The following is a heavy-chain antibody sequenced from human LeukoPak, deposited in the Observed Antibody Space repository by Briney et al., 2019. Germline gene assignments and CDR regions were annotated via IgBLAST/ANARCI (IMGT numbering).Heavy chain of an antibody. J-gene: IGHJ3*02. CDR3: ARDMVRSKSIFDI. CDR1: GYSISRGYC. D-gene: IGHD3-10*01. V-gene: IGHV4-38-2*02. CDR2: IYTSGST. Sequence: SETLSLTCTVSGYSISRGYCWGWIRQPPGKGLEWIGRIYTSGSTNYNPSLKSRVTISVDTSKNQFSLKLSSVTAADTAVYYCARDMVRSKSIFDIWGQGTMVTVSS.